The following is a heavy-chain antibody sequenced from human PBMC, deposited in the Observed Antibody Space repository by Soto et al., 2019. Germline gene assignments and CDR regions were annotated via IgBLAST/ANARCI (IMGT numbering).Heavy chain of an antibody. Sequence: SETLSLTCAVYGGSFSGYYWSWIRQPPGKGLEWIGEINHSGSTNYNPSLKSRVTISVDTSKNQFSLKLSSVTAADTAVYYCARGAHRYYFGSGSHGGAVWGQGTTVTVSS. CDR3: ARGAHRYYFGSGSHGGAV. D-gene: IGHD3-10*01. V-gene: IGHV4-34*01. CDR1: GGSFSGYY. J-gene: IGHJ6*02. CDR2: INHSGST.